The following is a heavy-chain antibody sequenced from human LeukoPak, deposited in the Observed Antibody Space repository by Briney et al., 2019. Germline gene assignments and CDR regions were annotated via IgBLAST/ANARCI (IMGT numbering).Heavy chain of an antibody. CDR1: GFTFSSYG. Sequence: GGSLRLSCAASGFTFSSYGMHWVRQAPGKGLEWVAVISYDGSNKYYADSVKGRFTISRDNSKNTLYLQMNSLRAEDTAVYYCAKPVNHYYGMDVWGQGTTVTVSS. CDR2: ISYDGSNK. CDR3: AKPVNHYYGMDV. J-gene: IGHJ6*02. D-gene: IGHD1-14*01. V-gene: IGHV3-30*18.